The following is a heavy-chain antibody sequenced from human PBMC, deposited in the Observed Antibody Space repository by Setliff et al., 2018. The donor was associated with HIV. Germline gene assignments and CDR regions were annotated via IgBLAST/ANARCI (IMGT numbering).Heavy chain of an antibody. CDR3: ARRIDDSGSFPDKNWFDT. D-gene: IGHD3-10*01. CDR2: IFSSGST. Sequence: PSETLSLTCTVSGDSISSYSWNWSRQSPGGGLGWIRFIFSSGSTKYHPSLQSRVTMSIDTSKNQFSLRLTSVTAADTAVYYCARRIDDSGSFPDKNWFDTWGQGSLVTVSS. CDR1: GDSISSYS. J-gene: IGHJ5*02. V-gene: IGHV4-4*09.